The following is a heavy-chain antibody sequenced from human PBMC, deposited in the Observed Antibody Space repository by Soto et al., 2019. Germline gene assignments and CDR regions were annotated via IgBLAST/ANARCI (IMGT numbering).Heavy chain of an antibody. CDR1: GFTFSDHY. D-gene: IGHD1-26*01. CDR2: SRNRVNSHTT. Sequence: EVQLVESGGGLVQPGGSLRLSCAASGFTFSDHYMDWVRQAPGKGLEWVARSRNRVNSHTTEYAASVKGRFTISRDESKSSLYLQMNSLKIEDTAVYYCTRCLLGGAPSYTFHGIDVWGQGTTVTVSS. J-gene: IGHJ6*01. V-gene: IGHV3-72*01. CDR3: TRCLLGGAPSYTFHGIDV.